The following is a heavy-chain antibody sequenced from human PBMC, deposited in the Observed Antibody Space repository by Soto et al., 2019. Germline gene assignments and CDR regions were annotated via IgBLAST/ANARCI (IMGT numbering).Heavy chain of an antibody. Sequence: GGSLRLSCAASGFTFSNYRMNWVRQAPGKGLEWVAVISYDGVNKNYADSVKGRFTISRDNSKNTVYLQMNSLRTEDTAVYYCARGERDSSGYYYRHYWGQGTLVTVSS. D-gene: IGHD3-22*01. CDR1: GFTFSNYR. V-gene: IGHV3-30-3*01. J-gene: IGHJ4*02. CDR3: ARGERDSSGYYYRHY. CDR2: ISYDGVNK.